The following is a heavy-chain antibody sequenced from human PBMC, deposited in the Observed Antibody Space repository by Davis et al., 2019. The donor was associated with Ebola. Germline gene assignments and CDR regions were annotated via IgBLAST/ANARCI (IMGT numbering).Heavy chain of an antibody. CDR3: ARSQGYSDS. CDR2: ISSSSSYI. V-gene: IGHV3-21*01. CDR1: GFTFSSYS. Sequence: GESLKISCAASGFTFSSYSMNWVRQAPGKGLEWVSSISSSSSYIYYADSVKGRFTISRDNSKNTLYLQMNSLRAEDTAIYFCARSQGYSDSWGQGILVTVSS. J-gene: IGHJ4*02.